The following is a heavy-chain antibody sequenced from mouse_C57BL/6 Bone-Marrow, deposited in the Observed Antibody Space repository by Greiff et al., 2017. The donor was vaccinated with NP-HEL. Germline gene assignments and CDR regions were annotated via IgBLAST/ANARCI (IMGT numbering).Heavy chain of an antibody. D-gene: IGHD1-1*01. CDR2: INPYNGGT. CDR3: ARENWSFNYYGSSLYYFDY. CDR1: GYTFTDYY. J-gene: IGHJ2*01. V-gene: IGHV1-19*01. Sequence: VQLQQSGPVLVKPGASVKMSCKASGYTFTDYYMNWVKQSHGKSLEWIGVINPYNGGTSYNQKFKGKATLTVDKSSSTAYMELNSLTSEDSAVYDCARENWSFNYYGSSLYYFDYWGQGTTLTVSS.